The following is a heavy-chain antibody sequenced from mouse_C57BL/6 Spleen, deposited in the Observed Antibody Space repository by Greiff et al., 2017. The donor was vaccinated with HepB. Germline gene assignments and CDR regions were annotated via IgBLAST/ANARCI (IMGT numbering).Heavy chain of an antibody. V-gene: IGHV1-64*01. CDR1: GYTFTSYW. Sequence: QVQLQQPGAELVKPGASVKLSCKASGYTFTSYWMHWVKQRPGQGLEWIGMIHPNSGSTNYNEKFKSKATLTVDKSSSTAYMQLSSLTSEDSAVYYCARPAQATAWFAYWGQGTLVTVSA. J-gene: IGHJ3*01. D-gene: IGHD3-2*02. CDR2: IHPNSGST. CDR3: ARPAQATAWFAY.